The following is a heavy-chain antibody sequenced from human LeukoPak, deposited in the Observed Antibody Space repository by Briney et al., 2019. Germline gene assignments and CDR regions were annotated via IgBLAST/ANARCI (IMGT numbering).Heavy chain of an antibody. J-gene: IGHJ4*02. Sequence: ASVKVSCKASGYTFTSYGISWVRQAPGQGLEWMGWISAYNGNTNYAQKLQGRVTMTTDTSTSTAYMELRSLGSDDTAVYYCARDYAGYSGSYYGGGYWGQGTLVTVSS. CDR2: ISAYNGNT. V-gene: IGHV1-18*01. CDR3: ARDYAGYSGSYYGGGY. CDR1: GYTFTSYG. D-gene: IGHD1-26*01.